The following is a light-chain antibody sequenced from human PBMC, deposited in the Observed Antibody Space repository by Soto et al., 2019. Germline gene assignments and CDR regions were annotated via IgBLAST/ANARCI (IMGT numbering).Light chain of an antibody. V-gene: IGKV3-20*01. Sequence: ENVLTQSPGTLSLSPGERATLSCRANQSVSSNYLTWYQQKPGQAPRLLIYGASSRATDIPDRFSGSGSGTDFTLTISRLEPEDFAMYYCQQYDSSPVTFGQGTKLEIK. CDR1: QSVSSNY. J-gene: IGKJ2*01. CDR3: QQYDSSPVT. CDR2: GAS.